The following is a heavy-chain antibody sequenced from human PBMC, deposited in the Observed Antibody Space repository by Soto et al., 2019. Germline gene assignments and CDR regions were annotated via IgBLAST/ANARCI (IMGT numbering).Heavy chain of an antibody. D-gene: IGHD6-19*01. CDR3: AKADGQQWLLPHLES. CDR2: ISCCGVNT. CDR1: GFTFRSSA. Sequence: PGGSLRLSCEASGFTFRSSAMGWVRQAPGKGLEWVSGISCCGVNTSYADSVRGRFIISRDDSQNTLYLQMNSLRGEDTARYYCAKADGQQWLLPHLESWGQG. J-gene: IGHJ5*01. V-gene: IGHV3-23*01.